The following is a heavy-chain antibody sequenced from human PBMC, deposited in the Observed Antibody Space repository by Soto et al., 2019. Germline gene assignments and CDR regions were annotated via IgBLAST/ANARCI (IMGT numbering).Heavy chain of an antibody. D-gene: IGHD3-10*01. CDR2: ISYDGSNK. Sequence: QVQLVESGGGVVQPGRSLRLSCAASGFTFSNYGMHWVRQAPGKGLEWVAVISYDGSNKYYADSVKGRFTISRDNSKNTLYLQMNSLRAEDTAVYYCAKDLVGYGSGHWGQGTLVTVSS. CDR1: GFTFSNYG. J-gene: IGHJ4*02. CDR3: AKDLVGYGSGH. V-gene: IGHV3-30*18.